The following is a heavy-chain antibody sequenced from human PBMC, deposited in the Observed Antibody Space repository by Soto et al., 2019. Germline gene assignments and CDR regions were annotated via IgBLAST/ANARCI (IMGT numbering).Heavy chain of an antibody. Sequence: EVQLVESGGGLVKPGGSLRLSCAASRFTFSSYSMNWVRQAPGKGLEWVSSISSSSSYIYYADSVKGRFTISRDNAKNSLYLQMNSRRAEDTAVYYCARGETYYDFWSGYYRAPGLDYYYYGMDVWGQGTTVTVSS. CDR2: ISSSSSYI. V-gene: IGHV3-21*01. J-gene: IGHJ6*02. D-gene: IGHD3-3*01. CDR1: RFTFSSYS. CDR3: ARGETYYDFWSGYYRAPGLDYYYYGMDV.